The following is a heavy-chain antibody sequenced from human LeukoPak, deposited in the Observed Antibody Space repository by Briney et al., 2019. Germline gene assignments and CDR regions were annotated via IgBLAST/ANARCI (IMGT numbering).Heavy chain of an antibody. V-gene: IGHV1-3*01. CDR1: GYTFTSYA. CDR2: INAGNGNT. J-gene: IGHJ4*02. CDR3: ARGEVLRYFDWFHPEGY. D-gene: IGHD3-9*01. Sequence: ASVKVSCKASGYTFTSYAMHWVRQAPGQRLEWMGWINAGNGNTKYSQKFQGRVTITRDTSASTAYMELSSLRSEDTAVYYCARGEVLRYFDWFHPEGYWGQGTLVTVSS.